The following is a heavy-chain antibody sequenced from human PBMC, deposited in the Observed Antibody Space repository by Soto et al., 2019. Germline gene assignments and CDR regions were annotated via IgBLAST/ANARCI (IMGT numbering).Heavy chain of an antibody. V-gene: IGHV3-72*01. D-gene: IGHD6-19*01. J-gene: IGHJ3*02. CDR2: SRNKANSYTT. CDR3: ARGIAVGPGAFDI. Sequence: EVQVVESGGGLVQPGGSLRLSCAASGFTFSDHYMDWVRQAPGKGLEWVARSRNKANSYTTEYAAPVKGRVTISRDDSKNSLYLQMNSLKTEDTAVYYCARGIAVGPGAFDIWGQGTMVTVSS. CDR1: GFTFSDHY.